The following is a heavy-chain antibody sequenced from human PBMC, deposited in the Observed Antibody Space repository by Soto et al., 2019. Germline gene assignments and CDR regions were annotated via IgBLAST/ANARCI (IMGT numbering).Heavy chain of an antibody. V-gene: IGHV4-59*01. CDR1: GGSISSYY. CDR2: IYYSGST. D-gene: IGHD2-15*01. Sequence: SETLSLTCTVSGGSISSYYWSWIRQPPGKGLEWIGYIYYSGSTNYNPSLKSRVTISVDTSKNQFSPKLSSVTAADTAVYYCARGPYCSGGSCRNGMDVWGQGTTVTVSS. CDR3: ARGPYCSGGSCRNGMDV. J-gene: IGHJ6*02.